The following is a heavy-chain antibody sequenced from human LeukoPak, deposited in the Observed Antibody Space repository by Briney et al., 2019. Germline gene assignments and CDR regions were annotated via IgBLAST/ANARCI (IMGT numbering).Heavy chain of an antibody. D-gene: IGHD1-26*01. Sequence: SETLSLTCTVSGGSISSSSYYWGWIRQPPGKGLEWIGSIYYSGSTYYNPSLKSRVTISVDTSKNQFSLKLSSVTDADTAVYYCARHKVGATWVVAFDIWGQGTMVTVSS. CDR1: GGSISSSSYY. J-gene: IGHJ3*02. CDR3: ARHKVGATWVVAFDI. CDR2: IYYSGST. V-gene: IGHV4-39*01.